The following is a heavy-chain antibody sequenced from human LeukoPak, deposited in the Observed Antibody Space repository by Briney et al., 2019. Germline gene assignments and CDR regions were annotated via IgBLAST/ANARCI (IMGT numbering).Heavy chain of an antibody. V-gene: IGHV4-61*02. CDR2: IYTSGST. J-gene: IGHJ4*02. Sequence: PSETLSLTCTVSGGSISSGSYYWSWIRQPAGKGLEWIGRIYTSGSTNYNPSLKSRVTISVDTSKNQFSLKLSSVTAADTAVYYCASMTTGRNRGDYWGQGTLVTVSS. CDR1: GGSISSGSYY. D-gene: IGHD4-11*01. CDR3: ASMTTGRNRGDY.